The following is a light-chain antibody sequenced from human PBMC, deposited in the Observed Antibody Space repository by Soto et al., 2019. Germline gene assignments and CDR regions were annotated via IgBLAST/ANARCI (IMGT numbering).Light chain of an antibody. V-gene: IGKV1-5*03. J-gene: IGKJ1*01. CDR1: QSITSW. CDR2: KAS. CDR3: QQDNSYPWT. Sequence: DIQMPQSNSTLSASVGDRFTITCRASQSITSWLAWYQQKPGKAPNLLIYKASTLESGVPSRFSGSGSGTEFTLTISSLQPDDFATYYCQQDNSYPWTFGQGTKVDI.